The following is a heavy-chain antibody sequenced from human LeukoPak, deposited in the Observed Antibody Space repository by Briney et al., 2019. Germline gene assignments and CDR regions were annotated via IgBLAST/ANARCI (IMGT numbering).Heavy chain of an antibody. Sequence: PSETLSLTCTVSGGSISSYYWSWIRQPPGRGLEWIGYIYYSGSTNYNPSLKSRVTISVDTSKSQFSLKLSSVTAADTAVYYCARGTQLELRAYYYGMDVWGQGTTVTVPS. D-gene: IGHD1-7*01. J-gene: IGHJ6*02. CDR1: GGSISSYY. CDR3: ARGTQLELRAYYYGMDV. CDR2: IYYSGST. V-gene: IGHV4-59*01.